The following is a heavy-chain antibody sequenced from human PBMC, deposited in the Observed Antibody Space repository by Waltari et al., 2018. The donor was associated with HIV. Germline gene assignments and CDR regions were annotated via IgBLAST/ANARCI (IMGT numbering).Heavy chain of an antibody. V-gene: IGHV1-69*04. Sequence: QVQLIQSGAEVRKPGSSVKVSCKASGGTFTNLAISWVRQAPGQGLEWMGKISPNLCTAKFTQRFKGRLTLTADKATTAAYLELSSLRSEDTAVYYCARDPSHLRFPDYGGQGTLVTVSP. CDR1: GGTFTNLA. D-gene: IGHD2-21*02. CDR3: ARDPSHLRFPDY. J-gene: IGHJ4*02. CDR2: ISPNLCTA.